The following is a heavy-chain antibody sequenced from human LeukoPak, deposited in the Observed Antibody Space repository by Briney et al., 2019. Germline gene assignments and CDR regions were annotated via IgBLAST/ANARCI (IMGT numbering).Heavy chain of an antibody. J-gene: IGHJ5*02. Sequence: ASVKVSCKASGGTFSSYAISWGRQAPGQGLEWMGGIIPIFGTANYAQKFQGRVTITADKSTSTAYMELSRLRSEDTAVYYCARGVNLGWFDPWGQGTLVTVSS. D-gene: IGHD3-10*01. CDR3: ARGVNLGWFDP. CDR1: GGTFSSYA. CDR2: IIPIFGTA. V-gene: IGHV1-69*06.